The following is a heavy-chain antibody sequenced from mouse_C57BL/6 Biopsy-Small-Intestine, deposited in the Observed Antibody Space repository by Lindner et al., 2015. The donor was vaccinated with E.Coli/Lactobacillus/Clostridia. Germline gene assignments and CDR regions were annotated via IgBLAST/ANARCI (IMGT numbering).Heavy chain of an antibody. CDR1: GYTFTDYE. CDR3: AYGYDGVYYFDY. D-gene: IGHD2-2*01. CDR2: IDPVTGGA. Sequence: VQLQESGAELVRPGASVTLSCKASGYTFTDYEIHWVKRTPAHGLEWIGAIDPVTGGAAYTQKFKGKALLTADKSSSTAYMELRSLTSEDSAVYYCAYGYDGVYYFDYWGQGTTLTVSS. J-gene: IGHJ2*01. V-gene: IGHV1-15*01.